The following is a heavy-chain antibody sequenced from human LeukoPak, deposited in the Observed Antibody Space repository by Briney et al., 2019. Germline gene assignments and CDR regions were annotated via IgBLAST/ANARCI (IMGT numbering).Heavy chain of an antibody. CDR3: AKDKLRYSGSYYYFDY. CDR2: ISSSGSTI. Sequence: GGSLRLSCAASGFTFSSYAMSWVRQAPGKGLEWVSYISSSGSTIYYADSVKGRFTISRDNSKNSLYLQMNSLRAEDTALYYCAKDKLRYSGSYYYFDYWGQGTLVTVSS. CDR1: GFTFSSYA. D-gene: IGHD1-26*01. J-gene: IGHJ4*02. V-gene: IGHV3-48*04.